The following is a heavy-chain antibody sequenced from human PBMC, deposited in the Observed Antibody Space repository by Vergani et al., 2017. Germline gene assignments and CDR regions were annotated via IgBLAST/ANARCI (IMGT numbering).Heavy chain of an antibody. J-gene: IGHJ4*02. D-gene: IGHD3-10*01. CDR1: GFTFSSYA. V-gene: IGHV3-23*04. CDR3: AKALYGSGTPVSD. CDR2: ISGSGGST. Sequence: VQLVESGGGLVQPGGSLRLSCAASGFTFSSYAMSWVRQAPGKGLEWVSTISGSGGSTYYADSVKGRFTISRDNSKHPLYLQMNSLRAEDTAVYYCAKALYGSGTPVSDWGQGTLVTVSS.